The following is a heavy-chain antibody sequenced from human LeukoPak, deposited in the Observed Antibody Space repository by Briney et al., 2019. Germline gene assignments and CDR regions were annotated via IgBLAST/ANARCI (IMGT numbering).Heavy chain of an antibody. V-gene: IGHV3-49*04. J-gene: IGHJ4*02. Sequence: GGSLRLSCTASGFTFGDYGMSWVRQAPGKGLEWVGFIRSRAYGETTDYVASVKGRFIISRGDSKTIAYLQMNSLTAEDTAVYCCTRVVVTQRWSFDYWGQGTLVTVSS. CDR2: IRSRAYGETT. CDR3: TRVVVTQRWSFDY. CDR1: GFTFGDYG. D-gene: IGHD2-15*01.